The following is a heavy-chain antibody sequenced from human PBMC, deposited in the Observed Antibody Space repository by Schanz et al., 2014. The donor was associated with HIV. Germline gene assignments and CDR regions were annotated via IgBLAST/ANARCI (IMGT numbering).Heavy chain of an antibody. CDR3: AKPDYESSGRPYYFDY. Sequence: QVQLVESGGGVVQPGRSLRLSCAASGFIFSSYGMYWVRQAPGKGLEWVAVVWYDGSNKYYADSVKGRFTISRDNSKNTLYLQMNSLRAEDAAVYYCAKPDYESSGRPYYFDYWGQGTLVTVSS. V-gene: IGHV3-33*06. D-gene: IGHD3-22*01. CDR2: VWYDGSNK. CDR1: GFIFSSYG. J-gene: IGHJ4*02.